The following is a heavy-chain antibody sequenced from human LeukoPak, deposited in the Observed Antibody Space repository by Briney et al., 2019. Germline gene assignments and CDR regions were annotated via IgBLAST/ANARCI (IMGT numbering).Heavy chain of an antibody. CDR2: FHNSGTS. CDR1: DDSISDHY. J-gene: IGHJ5*02. V-gene: IGHV4-59*11. CDR3: ARDGPGKTFDP. Sequence: SETLSLTCTVSDDSISDHYRGWIRQPPGKGLEWIGYFHNSGTSTYNPSLKSRVTISADTSKNQFSLKLSSVTAADTAVYYCARDGPGKTFDPWGQGTLVTVSS. D-gene: IGHD1-14*01.